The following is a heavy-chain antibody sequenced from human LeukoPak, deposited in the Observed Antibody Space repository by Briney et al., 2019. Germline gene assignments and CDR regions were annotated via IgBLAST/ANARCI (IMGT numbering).Heavy chain of an antibody. V-gene: IGHV3-74*01. CDR1: GFTFSSYW. Sequence: GGSLRLSCAASGFTFSSYWMHWVRQAPGKGLVWVSRINSDGSSTSYADSVKGRFTISGDNAKNTLYLQMNSLRAEDTAVYYCARDSYSSGAHFDYWGQGTLVTVSS. CDR3: ARDSYSSGAHFDY. D-gene: IGHD6-19*01. J-gene: IGHJ4*02. CDR2: INSDGSST.